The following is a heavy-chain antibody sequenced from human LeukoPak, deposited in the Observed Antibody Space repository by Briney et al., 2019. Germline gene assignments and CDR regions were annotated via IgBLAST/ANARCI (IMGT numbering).Heavy chain of an antibody. V-gene: IGHV3-30*01. CDR2: ISYDGSNK. J-gene: IGHJ4*02. CDR3: ARDRIVVNPFDY. CDR1: GFTFSSYA. D-gene: IGHD3-22*01. Sequence: GGSLRLSSAASGFTFSSYAMHWVRQAPGKGLEWVAVISYDGSNKYYADSVKGRFTISRDNSKNTLYLQMNSLRAEDTAVYYCARDRIVVNPFDYWGQGTLVTVSA.